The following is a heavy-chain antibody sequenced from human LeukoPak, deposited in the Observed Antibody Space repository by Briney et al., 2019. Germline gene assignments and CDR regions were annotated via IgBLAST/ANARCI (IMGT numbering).Heavy chain of an antibody. CDR2: IYHSGST. CDR1: GGSISSSNW. D-gene: IGHD5-18*01. Sequence: SETLSLTCAVSGGSISSSNWWSWVRQPPGKGLEWIGEIYHSGSTNYSPSLKSRVTISVDKSKNQFSLKLSSVTAADTAVYYCAREAGYSYGPPLDYWGQGTLVTVSS. V-gene: IGHV4-4*02. J-gene: IGHJ4*02. CDR3: AREAGYSYGPPLDY.